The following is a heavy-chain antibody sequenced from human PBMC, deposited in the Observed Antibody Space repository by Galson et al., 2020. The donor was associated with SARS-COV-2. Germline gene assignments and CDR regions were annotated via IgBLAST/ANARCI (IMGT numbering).Heavy chain of an antibody. CDR1: GGSISSGGYY. CDR2: IYYSGST. Sequence: SETLSLTCTVSGGSISSGGYYWSWIRQHPGKGLEWIGYIYYSGSTYYNPSLKSRVTISVDTSKNQFSLKLSSVTAADTAMYYCARDVLAAAGTDRHGTGRYYYYYGMDVWGQGTTVTVSS. V-gene: IGHV4-31*03. CDR3: ARDVLAAAGTDRHGTGRYYYYYGMDV. J-gene: IGHJ6*02. D-gene: IGHD6-13*01.